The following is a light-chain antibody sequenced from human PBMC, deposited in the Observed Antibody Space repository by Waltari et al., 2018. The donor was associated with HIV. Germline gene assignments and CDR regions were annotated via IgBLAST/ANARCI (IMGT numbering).Light chain of an antibody. CDR3: SSYTSSDTVV. CDR1: SSDVGGYNA. CDR2: EVS. Sequence: QSALTQPASVSGSPGQSISISCTGTSSDVGGYNAVSWYQQHPAKAPKLVILEVSNRPSGVSKRFSGSKFGNRASLTISGLQAEDEAYYYYCSSYTSSDTVVFGGGTKVTVL. J-gene: IGLJ2*01. V-gene: IGLV2-14*01.